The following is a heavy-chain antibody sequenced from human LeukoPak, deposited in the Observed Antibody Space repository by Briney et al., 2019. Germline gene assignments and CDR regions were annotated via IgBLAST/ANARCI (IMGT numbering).Heavy chain of an antibody. V-gene: IGHV3-48*01. CDR2: IRSSSET. CDR1: GFIFSQYS. D-gene: IGHD5-12*01. CDR3: ARDAGNSGYGCDL. J-gene: IGHJ5*02. Sequence: GGSLRLSCSASGFIFSQYSMNWVRQAPGKGLEWVSHIRSSSETFYADSVKGRFTISRDNARNSLYLQMNNLRGEDTAIYYCARDAGNSGYGCDLWGQGTLVTVSS.